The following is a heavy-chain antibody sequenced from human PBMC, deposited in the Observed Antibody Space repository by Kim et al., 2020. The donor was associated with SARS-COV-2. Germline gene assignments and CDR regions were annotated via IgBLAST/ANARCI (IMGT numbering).Heavy chain of an antibody. CDR2: ISSSGSTI. V-gene: IGHV3-48*03. CDR1: GFTFSSYE. J-gene: IGHJ6*02. CDR3: ARGHYDLLPEILIGYYYYGMDV. D-gene: IGHD3-9*01. Sequence: GGSLRLSCAASGFTFSSYEMNWVRQAPGKGLEWVSYISSSGSTIYYADSVKGRFTISRDNAKNSLYLQMNSLRAEDTAVYYCARGHYDLLPEILIGYYYYGMDVWGQGTTVTVSS.